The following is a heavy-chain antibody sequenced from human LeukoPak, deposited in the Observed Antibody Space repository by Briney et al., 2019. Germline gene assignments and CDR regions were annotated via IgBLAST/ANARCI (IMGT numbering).Heavy chain of an antibody. CDR3: ARDRYDFWSGYSPEYYFDY. J-gene: IGHJ4*02. CDR2: IYYSGST. CDR1: GFTFSSYA. Sequence: GSLRLSCAASGFTFSSYAMSWVRQPPGKGLEWIGSIYYSGSTYYNPSLKSRVTISVDTSKNQFSLKLSSVTAADTAVYYCARDRYDFWSGYSPEYYFDYWGQGTLVTVSS. D-gene: IGHD3-3*01. V-gene: IGHV4-39*07.